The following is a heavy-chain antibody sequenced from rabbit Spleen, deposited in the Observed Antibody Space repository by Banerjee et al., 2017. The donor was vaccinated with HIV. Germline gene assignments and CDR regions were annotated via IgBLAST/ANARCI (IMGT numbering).Heavy chain of an antibody. CDR3: ARDLAGVIGWNFNL. J-gene: IGHJ4*01. V-gene: IGHV1S45*01. CDR2: IYADRSGST. Sequence: QEQLKESGGGLVQPGGSLTLSCKASGFDFSGYYMSWVRQAPEKGLECIACIYADRSGSTWYASWAKGRFTISKTSSTTVTLQMTSLTAADTATYFCARDLAGVIGWNFNLWGPGTLVTVS. CDR1: GFDFSGYYM. D-gene: IGHD4-1*01.